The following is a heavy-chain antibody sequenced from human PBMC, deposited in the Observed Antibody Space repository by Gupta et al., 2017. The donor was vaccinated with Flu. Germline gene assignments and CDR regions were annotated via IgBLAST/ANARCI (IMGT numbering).Heavy chain of an antibody. D-gene: IGHD3-16*01. V-gene: IGHV4-31*03. CDR2: IYYSGST. Sequence: VQLQESGPGLVKPSQTLSLTCTVSGGSISRGGYYWSWIRQHPGKGLEWIGYIYYSGSTYYNLSLKRRVTTSLDTSKNQLALKLSSVTAADTAVYYCEREPRGGVTSGSLDGGKGTLVTVSS. CDR1: GGSISRGGYY. CDR3: EREPRGGVTSGSLD. J-gene: IGHJ4*02.